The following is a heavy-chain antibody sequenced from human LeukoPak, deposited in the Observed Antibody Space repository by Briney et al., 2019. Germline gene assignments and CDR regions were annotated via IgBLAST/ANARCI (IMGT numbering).Heavy chain of an antibody. J-gene: IGHJ4*02. CDR2: ISYDGSNK. CDR1: GFTFSSYG. V-gene: IGHV3-30*03. D-gene: IGHD7-27*01. CDR3: ARARAHSGDFDY. Sequence: GGSLRLSCAASGFTFSSYGMHWVRQAPGKGLEWVAVISYDGSNKYYADSVKGRFTISRDNSKNTLYLQMNSLRAEDTAVYYCARARAHSGDFDYWGQGTLVTVSS.